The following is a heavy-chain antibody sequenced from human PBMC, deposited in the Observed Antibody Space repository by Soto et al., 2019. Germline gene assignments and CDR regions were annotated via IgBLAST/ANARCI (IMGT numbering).Heavy chain of an antibody. J-gene: IGHJ3*02. CDR3: AATYYYDSSGYYYDAFDI. CDR2: IVVGSGNT. CDR1: GFTFTSSA. Sequence: SVKVSCKASGFTFTSSAVQWVRQARGQRLEWIGWIVVGSGNTNYAQKFQERVTITRDMSTSTAYMELSSLRSEDTAVYYCAATYYYDSSGYYYDAFDIWGQGTMVTVS. D-gene: IGHD3-22*01. V-gene: IGHV1-58*01.